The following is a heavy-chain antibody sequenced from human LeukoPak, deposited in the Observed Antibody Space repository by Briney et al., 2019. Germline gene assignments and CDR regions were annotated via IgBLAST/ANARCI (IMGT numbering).Heavy chain of an antibody. J-gene: IGHJ4*02. CDR2: ISSSGSTI. D-gene: IGHD4-17*01. Sequence: PGGSLRLSCAASGFTFSSYEMNWVRQAPGKGLEWVSYISSSGSTIYYADSVKGRFTISRDNAKNSLYLQMNSLRAEDTAVYYCARDSFWGLTTVTKYFDYWAQGTLVTVSS. CDR3: ARDSFWGLTTVTKYFDY. V-gene: IGHV3-48*03. CDR1: GFTFSSYE.